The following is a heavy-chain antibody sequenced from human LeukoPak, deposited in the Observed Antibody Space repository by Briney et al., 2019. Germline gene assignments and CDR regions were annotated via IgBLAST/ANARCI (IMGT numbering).Heavy chain of an antibody. CDR1: GGSISTYY. J-gene: IGHJ4*02. Sequence: PSETLSLTCTVSGGSISTYYWNWIRQPPGKGLEWIGYIYYSGRTNYNPSLKSRVTISVDTSKNQFSLKLSSVTAADTAVYYCARGRRVDILTEYWGQGTLVTVSS. D-gene: IGHD3-9*01. V-gene: IGHV4-59*01. CDR3: ARGRRVDILTEY. CDR2: IYYSGRT.